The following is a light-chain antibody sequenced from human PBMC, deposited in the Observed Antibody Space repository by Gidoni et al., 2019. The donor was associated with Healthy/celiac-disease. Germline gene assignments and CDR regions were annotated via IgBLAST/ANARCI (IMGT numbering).Light chain of an antibody. J-gene: IGKJ1*01. Sequence: DIVMTQSPDSLAVSLGERATINCKSSQSVLSSSNNKNYFAWYQQKPGQPPKLLIYWASTRESGVPDRFSGSGSGTDFTLTISSLQAEDVAVYYCQQYYSTPPTFGQGTKVEIK. CDR3: QQYYSTPPT. CDR2: WAS. CDR1: QSVLSSSNNKNY. V-gene: IGKV4-1*01.